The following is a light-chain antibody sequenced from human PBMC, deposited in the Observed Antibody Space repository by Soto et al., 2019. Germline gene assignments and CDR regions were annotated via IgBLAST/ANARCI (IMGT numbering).Light chain of an antibody. CDR2: DAY. J-gene: IGKJ5*01. V-gene: IGKV1-33*01. CDR1: QDIKNF. Sequence: DIQMPQSPSSLSASVGDIVIITCQASQDIKNFLNWYQHRPGKAPKLLIYDAYDLETGVPSRFSGSASGTDFTLTISNLQAEDIATYYCQQYGNLHLYTLGQGIGLEI. CDR3: QQYGNLHLYT.